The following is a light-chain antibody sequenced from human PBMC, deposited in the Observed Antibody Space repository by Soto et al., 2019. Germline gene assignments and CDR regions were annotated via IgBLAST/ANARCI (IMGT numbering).Light chain of an antibody. CDR1: QSVSSS. J-gene: IGKJ5*01. CDR2: GAS. Sequence: IVMTQSPATLSVSPGERATRCCRASQSVSSSLAWYQQKPGQAPRLLIYGASTRATGIPARFSGSGSGTEFTLTISSLQSEDFAIYYCQQYGSSITFGQGTRLEIK. CDR3: QQYGSSIT. V-gene: IGKV3-15*01.